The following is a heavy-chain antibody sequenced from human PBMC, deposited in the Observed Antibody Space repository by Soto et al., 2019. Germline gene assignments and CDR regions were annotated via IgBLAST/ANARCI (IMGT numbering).Heavy chain of an antibody. CDR3: AHSPPYDIFTGSLNYFDY. D-gene: IGHD3-9*01. J-gene: IGHJ4*02. CDR1: GFSLSTSGVG. CDR2: IFWDDDK. V-gene: IGHV2-5*02. Sequence: QITLKESGPTLVNPTQPLTLTCTFSGFSLSTSGVGVGWIRQPPGKALEWLALIFWDDDKRYSPSLKNRLPITKDTSKHQVVLTMTYMDPVDTATYYCAHSPPYDIFTGSLNYFDYWGQGTLVTVSS.